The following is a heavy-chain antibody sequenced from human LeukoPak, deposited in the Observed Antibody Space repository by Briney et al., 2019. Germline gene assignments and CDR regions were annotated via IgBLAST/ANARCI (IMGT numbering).Heavy chain of an antibody. Sequence: GGSLRLSCAASGFTFSDYYMSWIRQAPGKGLEWLSYMSSSGSIIWYADSVKGRFTISRDNAKNSLYLQMNSLRAEDTTVYYCANGSSYVRTYWGQGTLVTVSS. D-gene: IGHD5-18*01. J-gene: IGHJ4*02. CDR3: ANGSSYVRTY. V-gene: IGHV3-11*01. CDR1: GFTFSDYY. CDR2: MSSSGSII.